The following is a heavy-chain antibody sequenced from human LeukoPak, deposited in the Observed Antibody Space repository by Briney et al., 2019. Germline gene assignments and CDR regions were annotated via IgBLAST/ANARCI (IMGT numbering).Heavy chain of an antibody. CDR2: MNPNSGNT. D-gene: IGHD5-12*01. CDR3: AREGYSGYEVWFDP. CDR1: GYTFTSYD. V-gene: IGHV1-8*01. J-gene: IGHJ5*02. Sequence: ASVKVPCKASGYTFTSYDINWVRQATGQGLEWMGWMNPNSGNTGYAQKFQGRVTMTRNTSISTAYMELSSLRSEDTAVYYCAREGYSGYEVWFDPWGQGTLVTVSS.